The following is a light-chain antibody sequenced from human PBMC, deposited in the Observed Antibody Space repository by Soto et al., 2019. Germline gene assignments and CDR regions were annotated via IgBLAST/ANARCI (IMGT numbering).Light chain of an antibody. Sequence: QPVLTQSPSASASLGASVKLTCTRSSGHSSYAIAWHQQQPEKGPRYLMKLNSDGSHSKGDGIPDRFSGSSSGAERYLTISSLQSEDEADYYCQTWGTGTPVVFGGGTKLTVL. J-gene: IGLJ2*01. CDR2: LNSDGSH. CDR3: QTWGTGTPVV. CDR1: SGHSSYA. V-gene: IGLV4-69*01.